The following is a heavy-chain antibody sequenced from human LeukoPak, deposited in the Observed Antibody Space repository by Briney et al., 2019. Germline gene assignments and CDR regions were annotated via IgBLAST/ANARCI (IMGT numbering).Heavy chain of an antibody. Sequence: SETLSLTCTVSGGSISSSAYYWGWIRQSPGKGLEWIGDVYYSGSTFYNPSLMSRVTISADTSMNQFSLKLSSVTAADTAVYYCARHSFYYYYYIAVWGKGTTVIVSS. J-gene: IGHJ6*03. CDR3: ARHSFYYYYYIAV. V-gene: IGHV4-39*01. CDR1: GGSISSSAYY. CDR2: VYYSGST.